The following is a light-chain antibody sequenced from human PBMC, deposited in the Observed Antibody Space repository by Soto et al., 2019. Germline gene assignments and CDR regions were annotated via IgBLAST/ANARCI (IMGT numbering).Light chain of an antibody. CDR3: QHYNSYSDA. CDR1: KTISSW. J-gene: IGKJ1*01. Sequence: DIQMTQSPSTLSGSVGDRVTITCRASKTISSWLAWYQQKPGKAPKRLIYKASTLKSGVPSRFSGSGSGTEFTLTISSLQPDDFATYYCQHYNSYSDAFGQVTKVDIK. V-gene: IGKV1-5*03. CDR2: KAS.